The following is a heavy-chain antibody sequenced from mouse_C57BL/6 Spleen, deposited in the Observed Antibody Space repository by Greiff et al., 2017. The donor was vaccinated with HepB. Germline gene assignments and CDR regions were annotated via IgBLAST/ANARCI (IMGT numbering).Heavy chain of an antibody. D-gene: IGHD2-5*01. CDR3: ARLAYYSNYLDY. CDR2: IDPSDSYT. CDR1: GYTFTSYW. Sequence: QVQLQQPGAELVKPGASVKLSCKASGYTFTSYWMQWVKQRPGQGLEWIGEIDPSDSYTNYNQKFKGKATLTVDTSSSTAYMQLSSLTSEDSAVYYCARLAYYSNYLDYWGQGTTLTVSS. J-gene: IGHJ2*01. V-gene: IGHV1-50*01.